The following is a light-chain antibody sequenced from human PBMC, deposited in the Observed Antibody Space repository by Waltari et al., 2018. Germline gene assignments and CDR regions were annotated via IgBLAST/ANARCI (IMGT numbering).Light chain of an antibody. CDR1: QGITND. Sequence: DIQTTQSPPSLSASVGDRVTITCRASQGITNDLGWYQQKPGKAPKRLIYEASSLQSGVPSRFSGSGFGTEFTLTISSLQPEDFATYYCLQHNAYPRTFGQGTKLEIK. CDR2: EAS. CDR3: LQHNAYPRT. J-gene: IGKJ2*01. V-gene: IGKV1-17*01.